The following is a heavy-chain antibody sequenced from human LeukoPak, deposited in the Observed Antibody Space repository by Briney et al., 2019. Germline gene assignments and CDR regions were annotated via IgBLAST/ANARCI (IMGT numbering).Heavy chain of an antibody. V-gene: IGHV4-31*03. Sequence: SETLSLTCTVSGGSISSGDYYWSWIRQHPGKGLEWIGYIHYRGSTYYNPSLKSRVTISVDTSKKQFSLKLSSVTAADTAVYYCARVGVAAKSSRYFDYWGQGTLVTVSS. CDR1: GGSISSGDYY. D-gene: IGHD2-15*01. CDR2: IHYRGST. CDR3: ARVGVAAKSSRYFDY. J-gene: IGHJ4*02.